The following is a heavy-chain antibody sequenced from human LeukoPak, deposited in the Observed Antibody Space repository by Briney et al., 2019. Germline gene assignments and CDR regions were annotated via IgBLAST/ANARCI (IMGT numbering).Heavy chain of an antibody. J-gene: IGHJ2*01. D-gene: IGHD2-2*01. Sequence: GGSLRLSCAASGFTFSSYDMHCVRQATGKGLEWVSAIGTAGDTYYPGSGKGRFTISRENAKISLSLQMTSLRAGHTAVYYCARELPTYCSSTSYYGPTSGGFDLWGRGNLVTVSS. CDR2: IGTAGDT. CDR3: ARELPTYCSSTSYYGPTSGGFDL. CDR1: GFTFSSYD. V-gene: IGHV3-13*01.